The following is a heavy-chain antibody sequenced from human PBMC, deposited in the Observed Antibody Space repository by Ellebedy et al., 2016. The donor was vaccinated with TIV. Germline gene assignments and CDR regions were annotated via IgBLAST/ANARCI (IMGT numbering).Heavy chain of an antibody. V-gene: IGHV3-48*04. CDR1: GFTFSRYS. CDR3: AKTPGISDY. CDR2: ISSSSSTI. D-gene: IGHD6-13*01. Sequence: GGSLRLSXAASGFTFSRYSMNWVRQAPGKGLEWVSYISSSSSTIYYADSVKGRFTISRDNAKNSLYLQMNSLRAEDTAVYYCAKTPGISDYWGQGTLVTVSS. J-gene: IGHJ4*02.